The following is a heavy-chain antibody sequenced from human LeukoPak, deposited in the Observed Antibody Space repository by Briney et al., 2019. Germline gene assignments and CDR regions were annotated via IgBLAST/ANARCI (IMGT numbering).Heavy chain of an antibody. CDR2: ISGSGGST. CDR3: AKAQNLRFGSDWFDP. J-gene: IGHJ5*02. D-gene: IGHD3-10*01. CDR1: GFTFSSYA. V-gene: IGHV3-23*01. Sequence: GGSLRLSCAASGFTFSSYAMSWVRQAPGKGLEWVSAISGSGGSTCYADSVKGRFTISRDNSKNTLYLQMNSLRAEDTAVYYCAKAQNLRFGSDWFDPWGQGTLVTVSS.